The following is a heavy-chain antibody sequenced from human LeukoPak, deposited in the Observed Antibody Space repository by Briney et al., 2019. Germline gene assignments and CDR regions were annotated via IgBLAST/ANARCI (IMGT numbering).Heavy chain of an antibody. D-gene: IGHD3-22*01. CDR3: AREGHTSGYCGAYDI. J-gene: IGHJ3*02. CDR1: GFTFSSYT. Sequence: SGGSLRLSCAASGFTFSSYTFHWARLAPGKGLEYVSAMGSDGVSTYYASSVKGRFTISRDNSKNTLFLQMDSLRPDDTAVYYCAREGHTSGYCGAYDIWGLGTMVTVSS. CDR2: MGSDGVST. V-gene: IGHV3-64*01.